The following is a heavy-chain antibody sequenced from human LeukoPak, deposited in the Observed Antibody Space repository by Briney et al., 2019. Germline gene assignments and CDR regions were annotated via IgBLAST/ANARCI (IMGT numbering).Heavy chain of an antibody. Sequence: SVKVSCKASGGTFSSYAISWVRQAPGQGLEWMGGIIPIFGTANYAQKFQGRVTITTDESTSTAYMELSSLRSEDTAVYYCARDSGRYDSSGYYYRFAFDIWGQGTMVTVSS. V-gene: IGHV1-69*05. CDR1: GGTFSSYA. CDR3: ARDSGRYDSSGYYYRFAFDI. CDR2: IIPIFGTA. J-gene: IGHJ3*02. D-gene: IGHD3-22*01.